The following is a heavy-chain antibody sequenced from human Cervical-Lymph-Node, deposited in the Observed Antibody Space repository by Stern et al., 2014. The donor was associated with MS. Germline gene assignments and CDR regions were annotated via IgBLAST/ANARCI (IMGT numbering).Heavy chain of an antibody. V-gene: IGHV3-48*01. J-gene: IGHJ3*02. D-gene: IGHD4-17*01. CDR2: ISSSGSTI. CDR3: AKNKRDYGDYLSTDVLDI. CDR1: GFIFSDYN. Sequence: EVQLVESGGGLVQPGGSLRLSCAASGFIFSDYNMNWVRQAPGKGPEWLSFISSSGSTIYYADSVKGRFTISRDNAHNLLYLQLSGLRAEDTALYYCAKNKRDYGDYLSTDVLDIWGQGTMVTVSS.